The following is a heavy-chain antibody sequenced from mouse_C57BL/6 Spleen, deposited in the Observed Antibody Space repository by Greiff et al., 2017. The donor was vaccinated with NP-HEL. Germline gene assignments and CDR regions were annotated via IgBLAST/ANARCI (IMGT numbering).Heavy chain of an antibody. CDR2: INPGSGGT. CDR1: GYAFTNYL. J-gene: IGHJ4*01. V-gene: IGHV1-54*01. D-gene: IGHD1-1*01. CDR3: ARSYYGSLYAMDY. Sequence: VMLVESGAELVRPGTSVKVSCKASGYAFTNYLIEWVKQRPGQGLEWIGVINPGSGGTNYNEKFKGKATLTADKSSSTAYMQLSSLTSEDSAVYFCARSYYGSLYAMDYWGQGTSVTVSS.